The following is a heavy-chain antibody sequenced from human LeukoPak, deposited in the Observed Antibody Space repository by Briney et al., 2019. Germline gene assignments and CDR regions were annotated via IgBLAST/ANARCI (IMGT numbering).Heavy chain of an antibody. D-gene: IGHD2-2*01. J-gene: IGHJ6*04. V-gene: IGHV1-18*04. CDR1: GYTFTSYG. Sequence: GASVKVSCKASGYTFTSYGISWVRQAPGQGLEWMGWISAYNGNTNYAQKLQGRGTMTTDTSTSTAYMELRSLRSDDTAVYYCARDPGYCSSTSCYAVWYYYGMDVWGKGPTVTVSS. CDR2: ISAYNGNT. CDR3: ARDPGYCSSTSCYAVWYYYGMDV.